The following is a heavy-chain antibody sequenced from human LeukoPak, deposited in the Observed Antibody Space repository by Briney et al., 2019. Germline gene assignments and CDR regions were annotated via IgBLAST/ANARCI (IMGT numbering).Heavy chain of an antibody. V-gene: IGHV4-59*01. CDR1: GGSISSYY. CDR3: ARQRSTSTVPDAFDI. D-gene: IGHD4-17*01. Sequence: SETLSLTCTVSGGSISSYYWSWIRQPPGKGLEWIGYIYYSGSTNYNPSPKSRVTISVDTSKNQFSLKLSSVTAADTAVYYCARQRSTSTVPDAFDIWGQGTMVTVSS. J-gene: IGHJ3*02. CDR2: IYYSGST.